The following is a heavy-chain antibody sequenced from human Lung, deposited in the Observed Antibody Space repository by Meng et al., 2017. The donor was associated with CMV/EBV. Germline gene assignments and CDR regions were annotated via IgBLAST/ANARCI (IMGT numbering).Heavy chain of an antibody. V-gene: IGHV3-74*01. J-gene: IGHJ4*02. CDR2: IDFDGSRT. Sequence: GESXKISCSASGFSFSTYWMQWVRRAPGKGLEWVSRIDFDGSRTTYADAVKGRFTISRDNAKNTLYLQMNSLRVEETAVYYCAREMVRAYSVDYWGQGTMVTVSS. CDR3: AREMVRAYSVDY. CDR1: GFSFSTYW. D-gene: IGHD3-10*01.